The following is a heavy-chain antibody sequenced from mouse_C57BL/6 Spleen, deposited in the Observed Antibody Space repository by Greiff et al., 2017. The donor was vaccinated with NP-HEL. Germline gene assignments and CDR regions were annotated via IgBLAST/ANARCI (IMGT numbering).Heavy chain of an antibody. Sequence: VKLQESGAELVKPGASVKMSCKASGYTFTTYPIEWMKQNHGKSLEWIGNFHPYNDDTKYNEKFKGKATLTVEKSSSTVYLELSRLTSDDSAVYYCARNDYDGGGYFDDWGQGTTLTVSS. V-gene: IGHV1-47*01. CDR1: GYTFTTYP. CDR2: FHPYNDDT. CDR3: ARNDYDGGGYFDD. D-gene: IGHD2-4*01. J-gene: IGHJ2*01.